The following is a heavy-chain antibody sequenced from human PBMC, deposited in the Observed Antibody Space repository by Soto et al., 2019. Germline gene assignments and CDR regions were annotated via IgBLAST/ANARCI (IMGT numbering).Heavy chain of an antibody. D-gene: IGHD4-17*01. V-gene: IGHV4-30-2*01. CDR2: IYHSGST. Sequence: PSDTLSLTCAVSGGSIRSRGYSWSWIRQPPGKGLEWIGYIYHSGSTYYNPSLKSRVTISVDRSKNQFSLKLSSVTTADTAVYYCASGLVTTLHYWGQGTLVTVS. CDR1: GGSIRSRGYS. J-gene: IGHJ4*02. CDR3: ASGLVTTLHY.